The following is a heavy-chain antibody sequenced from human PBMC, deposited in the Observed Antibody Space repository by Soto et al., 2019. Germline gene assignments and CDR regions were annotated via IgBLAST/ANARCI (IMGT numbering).Heavy chain of an antibody. Sequence: GGSLRLSCAGSGFTFSNFWMHWVRQAPGKGLVWVARINTDGSVTSHADSVKGRFTISRDNAKSTLYLQINSLREEDSAMYYCARQTGLGATNYWGRGTLVTVSS. V-gene: IGHV3-74*01. J-gene: IGHJ4*02. CDR1: GFTFSNFW. CDR2: INTDGSVT. CDR3: ARQTGLGATNY. D-gene: IGHD1-26*01.